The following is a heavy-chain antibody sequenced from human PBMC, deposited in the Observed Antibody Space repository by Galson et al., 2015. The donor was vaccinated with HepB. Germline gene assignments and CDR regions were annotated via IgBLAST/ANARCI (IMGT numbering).Heavy chain of an antibody. Sequence: SVKVSCKASGYTFTGYYMHWVRQAPGQGLEWMGWINPNSGGINYAQKFQGRVTMTRDTSISTAYMELSRLRSDDTAVYYCARDSFYYDIPRYGMDVWGQGTTVTVSS. CDR2: INPNSGGI. CDR1: GYTFTGYY. J-gene: IGHJ6*02. D-gene: IGHD3-9*01. V-gene: IGHV1-2*02. CDR3: ARDSFYYDIPRYGMDV.